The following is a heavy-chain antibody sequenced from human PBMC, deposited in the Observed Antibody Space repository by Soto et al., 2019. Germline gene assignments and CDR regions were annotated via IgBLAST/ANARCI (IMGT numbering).Heavy chain of an antibody. CDR1: GFTFSSYW. J-gene: IGHJ6*01. CDR3: ARGAPYYYSGMDL. CDR2: IKQDGSEK. V-gene: IGHV3-7*01. Sequence: PGGSLRLSCVASGFTFSSYWMSWVRQAPGKGLEWVANIKQDGSEKNYVDSVKGRFTISRDNAKNSLYLQMNSLGAEDTAVYYCARGAPYYYSGMDLWGQGTTVTVSS.